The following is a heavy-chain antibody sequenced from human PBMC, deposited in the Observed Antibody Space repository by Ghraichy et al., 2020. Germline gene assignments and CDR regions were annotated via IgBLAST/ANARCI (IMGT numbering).Heavy chain of an antibody. V-gene: IGHV3-23*01. D-gene: IGHD6-13*01. CDR1: GFTFSSYA. CDR3: AKEAIAAAGTGYNWFDP. J-gene: IGHJ5*02. Sequence: GESLNISCAASGFTFSSYAMSWVRQAPGKLLEWFSAISGSGGSTYYPDSVKGRFTISRDNSKNTLYLQMNSLRAEDTAVYYCAKEAIAAAGTGYNWFDPWGQGTLVTVSS. CDR2: ISGSGGST.